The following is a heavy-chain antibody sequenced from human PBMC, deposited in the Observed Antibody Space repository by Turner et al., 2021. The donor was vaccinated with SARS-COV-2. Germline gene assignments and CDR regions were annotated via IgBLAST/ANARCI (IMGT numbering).Heavy chain of an antibody. CDR2: ISYDGSNK. CDR3: AKGEQQHFDY. D-gene: IGHD6-13*01. CDR1: GFTFSSYG. V-gene: IGHV3-30*18. Sequence: QVQLVESGGGVVQPGRSLRLSCAASGFTFSSYGMHWVRQAPGKGLEWVAVISYDGSNKYYADSVKGRFTISRDNSKNTLYLQMNSLGAEDTAVYYCAKGEQQHFDYWGQGTLVTVSS. J-gene: IGHJ4*02.